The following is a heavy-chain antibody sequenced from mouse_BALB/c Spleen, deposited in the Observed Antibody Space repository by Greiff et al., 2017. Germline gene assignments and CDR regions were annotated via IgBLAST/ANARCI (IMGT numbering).Heavy chain of an antibody. CDR1: GYSFTSYY. CDR2: IDPFNGGT. D-gene: IGHD2-1*01. Sequence: EVQLQQSGPELIKPGASVKISCKASGYSFTSYYMHWVKQSHGKSLEWIGYIDPFNGGTSYNQKFKGKATLTVDKSSSTAYMNLSSLTSEDSAVYYCARDGNYRYWGQGTTLTVSS. CDR3: ARDGNYRY. V-gene: IGHV1S135*01. J-gene: IGHJ2*01.